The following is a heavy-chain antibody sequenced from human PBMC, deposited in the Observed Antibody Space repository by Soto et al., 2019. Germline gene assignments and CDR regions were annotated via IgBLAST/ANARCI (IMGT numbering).Heavy chain of an antibody. CDR3: AHSRNLITEDAQVGDFDY. V-gene: IGHV2-5*02. Sequence: QINLKESGPTLVKPTQPLTLTCSFSGFSLTTAGVGVGWVRQSPGEALEWLALIYWDDDERYSPSLKTRLTITKDTSKTQVVLKMTNMAPVDTATYYCAHSRNLITEDAQVGDFDYWGQGTLVTVSS. CDR1: GFSLTTAGVG. J-gene: IGHJ4*02. CDR2: IYWDDDE. D-gene: IGHD3-10*01.